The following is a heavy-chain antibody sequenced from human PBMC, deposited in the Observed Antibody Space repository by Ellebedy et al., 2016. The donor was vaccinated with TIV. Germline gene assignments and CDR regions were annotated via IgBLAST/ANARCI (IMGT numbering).Heavy chain of an antibody. D-gene: IGHD3-10*01. CDR1: GFMFDDFD. Sequence: SLKISCAASGFMFDDFDMNWVRQAPGKGLEWVAGISWNSGSIGYADSVKGRFTISRDDDKNSLSLHMNSLRAEDTALYFCAKGGGSGSYYDYFDYWGQGTLVTVSS. CDR2: ISWNSGSI. J-gene: IGHJ4*02. V-gene: IGHV3-9*01. CDR3: AKGGGSGSYYDYFDY.